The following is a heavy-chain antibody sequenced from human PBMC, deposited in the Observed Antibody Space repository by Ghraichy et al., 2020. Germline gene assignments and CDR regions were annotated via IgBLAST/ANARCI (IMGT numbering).Heavy chain of an antibody. CDR3: ARDRGLEGTDYFDY. V-gene: IGHV1-18*01. CDR2: ISAYNGNT. J-gene: IGHJ4*02. D-gene: IGHD1-1*01. CDR1: GYTFTSYG. Sequence: ASVKVSCKASGYTFTSYGISWVRQAPGQGLEWMGWISAYNGNTNYAQKLQGRVTMTTDTSTSTAYMELRSLRSDDTAVYYCARDRGLEGTDYFDYWGQGTLVTVSS.